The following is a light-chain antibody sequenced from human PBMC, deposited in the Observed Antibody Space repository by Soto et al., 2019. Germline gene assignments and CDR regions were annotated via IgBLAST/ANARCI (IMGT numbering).Light chain of an antibody. Sequence: IQLTQSPSSLSASVGDRVTITCRASQAISDSLVWNQQNPGQAPKLLIYAASTLQSGVPSRFSGSGSGTDFTLTISSLHPADFATYYCQQFKSYPYTFGQGTKLEI. CDR1: QAISDS. J-gene: IGKJ2*01. CDR2: AAS. V-gene: IGKV1-9*01. CDR3: QQFKSYPYT.